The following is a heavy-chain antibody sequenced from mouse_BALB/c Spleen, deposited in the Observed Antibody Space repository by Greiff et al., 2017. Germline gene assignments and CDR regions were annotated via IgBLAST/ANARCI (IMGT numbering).Heavy chain of an antibody. Sequence: QVQLKESGAELVRPGVSVKISCKGSGYTFTDYAMHWVKQSPAKSLEWIGVISTYYGDASYNKKFKGKATMTVDKSSSTAYMELARLTSEDSAIYYCARGYQAYAIAYWGQGTSVTVSA. J-gene: IGHJ4*01. CDR3: ARGYQAYAIAY. CDR1: GYTFTDYA. V-gene: IGHV1S137*01. D-gene: IGHD3-1*01. CDR2: ISTYYGDA.